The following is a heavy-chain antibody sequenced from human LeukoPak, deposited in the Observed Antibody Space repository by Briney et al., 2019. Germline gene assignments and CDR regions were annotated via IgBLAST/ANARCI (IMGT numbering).Heavy chain of an antibody. CDR2: IYPSDSDT. CDR3: ARYGGSSARFSDY. CDR1: GYSFTTYW. J-gene: IGHJ4*02. Sequence: GESLKISCKGSGYSFTTYWIGWVRQMPGEGLEWMGTIYPSDSDTKYSPSFRGQVTISADKSISTACLQWNSLKASDTAIYYCARYGGSSARFSDYWGQGTLVTVSS. D-gene: IGHD4-23*01. V-gene: IGHV5-51*01.